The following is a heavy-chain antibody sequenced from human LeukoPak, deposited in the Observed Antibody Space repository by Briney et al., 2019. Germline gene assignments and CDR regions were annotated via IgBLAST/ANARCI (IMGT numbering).Heavy chain of an antibody. CDR1: GFTFDDYA. V-gene: IGHV3-30*18. CDR2: ISYDGSNK. Sequence: GGSLRLSCAASGFTFDDYAMHWVRQAPGKGLEWVAVISYDGSNKYYADSVKGRFTISRDNSKNTLYLQMNSLRAEDTAVYYCAKDRSRRLQAAAGLLDPWGQGTLVTVSS. D-gene: IGHD6-13*01. CDR3: AKDRSRRLQAAAGLLDP. J-gene: IGHJ5*02.